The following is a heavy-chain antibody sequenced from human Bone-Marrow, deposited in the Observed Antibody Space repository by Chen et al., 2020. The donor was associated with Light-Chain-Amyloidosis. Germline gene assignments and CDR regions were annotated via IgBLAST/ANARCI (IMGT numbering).Heavy chain of an antibody. Sequence: VESGGGVVQPGRSLRLPCAASGFTFGSYAMYWVRQAPGKGLEWLVFISYDGSRVSYAGSLKGRFTISRDQSKRKLYLQMNSLGPEDTALYYCARERDGRGLDYWGQGTLVSVST. CDR3: ARERDGRGLDY. V-gene: IGHV3-30*03. CDR2: ISYDGSRV. J-gene: IGHJ4*02. CDR1: GFTFGSYA. D-gene: IGHD3-10*01.